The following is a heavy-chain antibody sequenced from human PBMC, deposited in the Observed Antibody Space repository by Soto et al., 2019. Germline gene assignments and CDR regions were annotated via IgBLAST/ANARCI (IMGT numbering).Heavy chain of an antibody. Sequence: VASVKVSCKASGYTFTSYGISWVRQAPGQGLEWMGWISAYNGNTNYAQKLQGRVTMTTDTSTSTAYMELRSLRSDDTAVYYCARNPDTMVRGVIISYNWFDPWGQGTLVTVSS. J-gene: IGHJ5*02. D-gene: IGHD3-10*01. V-gene: IGHV1-18*01. CDR3: ARNPDTMVRGVIISYNWFDP. CDR1: GYTFTSYG. CDR2: ISAYNGNT.